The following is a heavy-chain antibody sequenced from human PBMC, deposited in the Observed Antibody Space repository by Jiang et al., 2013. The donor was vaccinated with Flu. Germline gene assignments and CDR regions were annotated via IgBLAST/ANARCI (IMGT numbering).Heavy chain of an antibody. CDR1: GDTLAELP. CDR3: VTTTFNWNYHYFDF. CDR2: FDPEQADT. V-gene: IGHV1-24*01. Sequence: GAEVKKPGASVKVSCKVSGDTLAELPIHWVRQAPGKGLEWMGGFDPEQADTVYAQKFQDRVTLTEDAYTDTAYLELSSLRSDDTALYYCVTTTFNWNYHYFDFWGQGPWSASP. J-gene: IGHJ4*02. D-gene: IGHD1-7*01.